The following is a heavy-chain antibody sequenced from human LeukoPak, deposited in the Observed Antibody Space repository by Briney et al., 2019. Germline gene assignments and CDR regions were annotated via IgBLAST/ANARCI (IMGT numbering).Heavy chain of an antibody. CDR3: ARGHPYYYDSSGYYYFGY. V-gene: IGHV1-69*13. D-gene: IGHD3-22*01. CDR2: IIPIFGTA. J-gene: IGHJ4*02. Sequence: SVKVSCKASGGTFSSYAISWVRQAPGQGLEWMGGIIPIFGTANYAQKFQGRVTITADESTSTAYMELSSLRSEDTAMYYCARGHPYYYDSSGYYYFGYWGQGTLVTVSS. CDR1: GGTFSSYA.